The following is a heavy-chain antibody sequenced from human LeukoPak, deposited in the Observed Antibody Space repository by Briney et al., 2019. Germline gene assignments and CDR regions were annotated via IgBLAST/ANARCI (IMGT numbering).Heavy chain of an antibody. CDR2: ISTANGNT. Sequence: ASVQVSCKASGYIFITYGISWVRQAPGQGLEWMGWISTANGNTNYAQNFQGRITMTTDTSTSTVYMELRRLRSDDTAIYYCARDFRRSLNWYDPWGQGTLVTVSS. D-gene: IGHD3-10*01. J-gene: IGHJ5*02. CDR3: ARDFRRSLNWYDP. V-gene: IGHV1-18*01. CDR1: GYIFITYG.